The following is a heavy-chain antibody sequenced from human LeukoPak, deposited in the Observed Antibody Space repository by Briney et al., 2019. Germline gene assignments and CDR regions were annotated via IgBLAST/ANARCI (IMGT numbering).Heavy chain of an antibody. CDR3: ASYYYYDSSGYS. CDR2: IVGSSSNI. Sequence: GGPLRLSCTASGFSFSTYSMNWVRQAPGKGLEWVSYIVGSSSNIYYADSVKGRFTISRDNAKNSLYLQMDSLRAEDTAVYYCASYYYYDSSGYSWGQGTLVTVSS. D-gene: IGHD3-22*01. CDR1: GFSFSTYS. V-gene: IGHV3-21*04. J-gene: IGHJ4*02.